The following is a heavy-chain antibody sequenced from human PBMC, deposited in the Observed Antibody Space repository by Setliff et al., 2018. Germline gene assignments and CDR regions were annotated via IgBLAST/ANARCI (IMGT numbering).Heavy chain of an antibody. V-gene: IGHV1-3*01. J-gene: IGHJ4*02. Sequence: ASVKVSCKASGYTFNNYAINWMRQAPGQSLEWMGWINGVNGNTKYSQNFQGRVTFTSDTSANTAFMELSSLRSEDSSMYYCARGQTVGPNSGKDYWGQGTLVTVSS. CDR1: GYTFNNYA. D-gene: IGHD1-26*01. CDR3: ARGQTVGPNSGKDY. CDR2: INGVNGNT.